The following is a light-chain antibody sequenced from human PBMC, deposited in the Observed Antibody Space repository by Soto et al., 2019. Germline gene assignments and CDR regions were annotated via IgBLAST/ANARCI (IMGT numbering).Light chain of an antibody. CDR2: GAS. CDR1: HVISIY. Sequence: KQSPSSLSVSLGNRVTITCRSSHVISIYLNWYQLKPGKAPNLLMYGASYMTSGVPTRFSGSGSGTDFTLTISSLQPEDFATYFCQQNDTTPITFGQGTRLEIK. J-gene: IGKJ5*01. CDR3: QQNDTTPIT. V-gene: IGKV1-39*01.